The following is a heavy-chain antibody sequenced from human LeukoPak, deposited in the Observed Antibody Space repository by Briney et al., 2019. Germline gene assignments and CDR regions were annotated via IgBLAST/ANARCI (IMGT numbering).Heavy chain of an antibody. V-gene: IGHV1-8*01. CDR1: GYTFTSYD. J-gene: IGHJ4*02. CDR3: ARGVVGYCGSSNCYGGGDY. Sequence: GASVEASCKASGYTFTSYDINWVRQATGQGLEWMGWMNPNSGNTGYAQKFQGRVTMTRNTSINTAYTELSSLRSEDTAVYYCARGVVGYCGSSNCYGGGDYWGQGTLVTVSS. D-gene: IGHD2-2*01. CDR2: MNPNSGNT.